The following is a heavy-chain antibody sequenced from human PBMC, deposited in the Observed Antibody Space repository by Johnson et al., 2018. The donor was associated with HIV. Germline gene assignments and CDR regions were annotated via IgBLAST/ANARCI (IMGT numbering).Heavy chain of an antibody. J-gene: IGHJ3*02. CDR2: ISWDGGST. D-gene: IGHD4-11*01. V-gene: IGHV3-43D*03. CDR1: GFRFEDYA. CDR3: AKGWTTVTTRLDAFDI. Sequence: VQLVESGGAVVRPGGSLRLSCVGSGFRFEDYAMHWVRQAPGKGLEWVSLISWDGGSTYYADSVKGRFTISRDNSKNSLYLQMNSLRAEDTALYYCAKGWTTVTTRLDAFDIWGQGTMVTVSS.